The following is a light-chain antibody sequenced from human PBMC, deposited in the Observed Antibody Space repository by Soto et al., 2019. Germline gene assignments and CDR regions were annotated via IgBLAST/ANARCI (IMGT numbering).Light chain of an antibody. V-gene: IGKV1-12*02. Sequence: DIQITQSPSSFSSSVAERFTITCRASQGISSWLAWYQQKPGKAPKLLIYKASTLKSGVPSRFSGSGSGTEFTLTISSLQPDDFATYYCQQVDAYPSTFGGGTKVDIK. CDR1: QGISSW. CDR2: KAS. J-gene: IGKJ4*01. CDR3: QQVDAYPST.